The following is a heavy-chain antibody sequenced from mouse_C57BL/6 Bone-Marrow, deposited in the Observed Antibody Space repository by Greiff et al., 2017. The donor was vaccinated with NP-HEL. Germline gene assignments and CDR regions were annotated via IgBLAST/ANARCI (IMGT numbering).Heavy chain of an antibody. CDR2: ISSGSSTI. CDR3: ASFDGYYWYFDV. D-gene: IGHD2-3*01. Sequence: DVKLVESGGGLVKPGGSLKLSCAASGFTFSDYGMHWVRQAPEKGLEWVAYISSGSSTIYYADTVKGRFTISRDNAKNTLFLQMTSLRSEDTAMYYCASFDGYYWYFDVWGTGTTVTVSS. V-gene: IGHV5-17*01. J-gene: IGHJ1*03. CDR1: GFTFSDYG.